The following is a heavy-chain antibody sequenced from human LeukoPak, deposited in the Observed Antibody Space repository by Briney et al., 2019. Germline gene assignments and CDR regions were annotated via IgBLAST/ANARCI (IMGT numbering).Heavy chain of an antibody. J-gene: IGHJ4*02. CDR3: AKGFCISTSCFFDY. D-gene: IGHD2-2*01. CDR2: ISWNSGSI. CDR1: GFTFGDYA. Sequence: GGSLRLSCAASGFTFGDYAMHWVRQAPGKGLEWVSGISWNSGSIGYADSVKGRLTISRDNAKKSLYLQMNSLRAEDTAFYYCAKGFCISTSCFFDYWGQGSLVTVSS. V-gene: IGHV3-9*01.